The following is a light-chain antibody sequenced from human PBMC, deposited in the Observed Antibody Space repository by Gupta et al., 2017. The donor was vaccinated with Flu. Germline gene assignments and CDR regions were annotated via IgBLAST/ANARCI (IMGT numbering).Light chain of an antibody. V-gene: IGKV3-20*01. CDR2: GTS. J-gene: IGKJ1*01. CDR3: HQEGTVPWT. Sequence: DNVLTQSPGTLSLSPGESATLSCRARQSVGYNFLAWFQQKPGQPPRLLIYGTSTRATGIPNRFGGSGSGTEFTLTISRLEPEDSAVYFCHQEGTVPWTFGQGTKVEIK. CDR1: QSVGYNF.